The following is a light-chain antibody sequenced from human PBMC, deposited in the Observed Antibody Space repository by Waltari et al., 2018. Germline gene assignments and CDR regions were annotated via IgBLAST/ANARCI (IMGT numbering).Light chain of an antibody. CDR2: GVN. CDR3: GSYTRSKTLV. CDR1: TSDIGYYDY. Sequence: QSALTQPASVSGSPGQSMTISCTGTTSDIGYYDYVSWYQQHPGGAPKLLIYGVNNRSSWASNRFSGSKSGNTASLTISDLQAADEADYYCGSYTRSKTLVFGGGTKLTVL. V-gene: IGLV2-14*03. J-gene: IGLJ2*01.